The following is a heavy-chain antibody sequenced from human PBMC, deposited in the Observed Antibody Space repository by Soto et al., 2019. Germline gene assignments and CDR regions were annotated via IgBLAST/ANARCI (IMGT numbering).Heavy chain of an antibody. Sequence: PSENLSIGCAVPGGSIDSGGYSWGWIRQPPGKGLEWIGYIYHSGSTYYNPSLKSRVTISVDGSKNQFSLKLGSVTAADTAVYYCVRQGFGALHGLVDVWGQGTTVT. V-gene: IGHV4-30-2*01. D-gene: IGHD3-10*01. CDR3: VRQGFGALHGLVDV. J-gene: IGHJ6*02. CDR1: GGSIDSGGYS. CDR2: IYHSGST.